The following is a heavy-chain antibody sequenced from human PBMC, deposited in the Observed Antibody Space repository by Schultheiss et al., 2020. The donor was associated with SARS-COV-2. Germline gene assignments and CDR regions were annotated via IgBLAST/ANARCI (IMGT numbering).Heavy chain of an antibody. CDR3: ASVGTGTTSPFDY. J-gene: IGHJ4*02. CDR2: ISYDGSNK. D-gene: IGHD1-7*01. Sequence: GGSLRLSCAASGFTFSSYAMHWVRQAPGKGLEWVAVISYDGSNKYYADSVKGRFTISRHNSKNTLYLQMNSLRAEDTAVYYCASVGTGTTSPFDYWGQGTLVTVSS. V-gene: IGHV3-30*01. CDR1: GFTFSSYA.